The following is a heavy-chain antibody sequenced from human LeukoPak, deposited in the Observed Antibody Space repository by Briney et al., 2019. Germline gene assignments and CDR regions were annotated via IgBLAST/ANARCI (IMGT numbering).Heavy chain of an antibody. J-gene: IGHJ4*02. Sequence: GGSLRLSCAASGFTFSSYSMNWVRQAPGKGLEWVSYISSSSSTIYYADSVKGRFTISRDNAKNSLYLQMNSLRAEDTAVYYCARDLKDIVVVPAAIWAPRFDYWGQGTLVTVSS. CDR1: GFTFSSYS. CDR3: ARDLKDIVVVPAAIWAPRFDY. V-gene: IGHV3-48*04. CDR2: ISSSSSTI. D-gene: IGHD2-2*02.